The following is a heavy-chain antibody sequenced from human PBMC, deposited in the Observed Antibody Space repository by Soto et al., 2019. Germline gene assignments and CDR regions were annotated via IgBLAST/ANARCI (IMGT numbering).Heavy chain of an antibody. V-gene: IGHV1-18*01. CDR3: ARGVINDAFDI. D-gene: IGHD3-10*01. Sequence: QGQLVQSGAEVKKPGASVKVSCKASGYTFTSHGITWVRQAPGQGLEWMGWISAYKGRTDYAQRVQGRVTMTTDTSTSTAYMELRSPRSDDTAVYYCARGVINDAFDIWGQGTMVTVSS. CDR2: ISAYKGRT. J-gene: IGHJ3*02. CDR1: GYTFTSHG.